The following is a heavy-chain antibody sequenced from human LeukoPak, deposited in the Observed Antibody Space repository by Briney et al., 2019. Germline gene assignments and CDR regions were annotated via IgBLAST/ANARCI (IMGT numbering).Heavy chain of an antibody. CDR2: IDANNGDT. J-gene: IGHJ4*02. V-gene: IGHV1-2*02. D-gene: IGHD4-11*01. CDR1: GYTFRGNY. Sequence: ASVKVSCKASGYTFRGNYIHWLRQAPGQGLERMGWIDANNGDTKSAQKFQGRVTMSRDTSISTAYMDLSSLSPDDAAVYYCARDPSSVTLYFFDYWGQGTLVTVSS. CDR3: ARDPSSVTLYFFDY.